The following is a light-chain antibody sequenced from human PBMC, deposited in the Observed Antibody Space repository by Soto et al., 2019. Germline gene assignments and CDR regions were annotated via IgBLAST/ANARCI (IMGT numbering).Light chain of an antibody. V-gene: IGKV3-11*01. Sequence: EIVLTQSPATLSLSPGERATLSCRASQSVSSYLAWYQQKPGQAPRLLIYDASNRATGIPARFSGSGSGTDFTLTISILEPEDFPVYYFQQRSNWPPGFGPGTKVDIK. J-gene: IGKJ3*01. CDR1: QSVSSY. CDR3: QQRSNWPPG. CDR2: DAS.